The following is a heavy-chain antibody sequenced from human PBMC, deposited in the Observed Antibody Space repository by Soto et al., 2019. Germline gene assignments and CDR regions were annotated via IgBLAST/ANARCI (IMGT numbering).Heavy chain of an antibody. D-gene: IGHD3-10*02. CDR2: ITFSGGST. V-gene: IGHV3-23*01. Sequence: GGSLRLSGAASGFTFTSFSLSWVRLAPWKGLEWVSAITFSGGSTYYAASVQGRFPISRDNSKSTLYLQMNSLRAEDTAVYYCAKGPMLGEWPQSGFDFCGHGTLV. CDR1: GFTFTSFS. J-gene: IGHJ4*01. CDR3: AKGPMLGEWPQSGFDF.